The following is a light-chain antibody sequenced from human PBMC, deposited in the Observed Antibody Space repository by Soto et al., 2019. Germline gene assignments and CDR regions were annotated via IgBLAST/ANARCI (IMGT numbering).Light chain of an antibody. CDR1: NSDVGSYNL. Sequence: QSVLTQPASVSGSPGQSITISCTGTNSDVGSYNLVSWYQQHPGKAPKVIIYEVSERPSGVSDRFSGSKSGNTASLMISGLQAEDEADYYCCSYAGSSTQSYVFGSGTKVTLL. J-gene: IGLJ1*01. CDR2: EVS. V-gene: IGLV2-23*02. CDR3: CSYAGSSTQSYV.